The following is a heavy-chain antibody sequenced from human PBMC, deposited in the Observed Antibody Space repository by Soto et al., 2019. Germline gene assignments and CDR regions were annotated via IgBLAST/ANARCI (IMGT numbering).Heavy chain of an antibody. CDR1: GFTFSSYS. CDR3: ASVADGDY. Sequence: EVQLVESGGGLVQPGGSLRLSCAASGFTFSSYSMNWVRQAPGKGLEWVSYISSSSTIYYADSVKGRFTISRDNAKNSLYLQMNSLRDEDTAVYYCASVADGDYWGQGTLVTVSS. CDR2: ISSSSTI. J-gene: IGHJ4*02. V-gene: IGHV3-48*02.